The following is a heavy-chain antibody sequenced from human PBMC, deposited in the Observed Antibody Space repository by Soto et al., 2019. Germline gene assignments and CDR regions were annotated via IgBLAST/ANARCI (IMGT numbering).Heavy chain of an antibody. J-gene: IGHJ4*01. CDR2: IIPMFGKP. CDR3: ARDGTLYDNNAYYYLY. D-gene: IGHD3-22*01. Sequence: QVQLVQSGAEVKKPGSSVKVSCKASGGTFSRYAISWVRQAPGQGLEWMGGIIPMFGKPNYAQKFQGRLTITADESTGTGYMELRSLMSEDTAVYYCARDGTLYDNNAYYYLYWGQEPWSPSRQ. V-gene: IGHV1-69*01. CDR1: GGTFSRYA.